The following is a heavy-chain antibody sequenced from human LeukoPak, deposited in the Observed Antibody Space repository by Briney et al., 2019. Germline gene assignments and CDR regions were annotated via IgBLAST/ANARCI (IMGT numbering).Heavy chain of an antibody. CDR2: ISWNSGSI. J-gene: IGHJ3*02. CDR1: GYTFDDYA. D-gene: IGHD1-26*01. Sequence: GGSLRLSCAASGYTFDDYAMHWVRQAPGKGLEWVSGISWNSGSIRYADSVKGRFTISRDNAKNSLYLQMNSLRAEDMALYYCAKDMQWELLVVGAFDIWGQGTMVTVSS. CDR3: AKDMQWELLVVGAFDI. V-gene: IGHV3-9*03.